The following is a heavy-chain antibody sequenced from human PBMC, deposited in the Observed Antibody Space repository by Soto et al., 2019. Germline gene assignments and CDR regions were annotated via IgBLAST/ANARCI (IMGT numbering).Heavy chain of an antibody. CDR2: IWYDGSNK. CDR3: ARCVRGGSCYFYYGLDV. V-gene: IGHV3-33*01. D-gene: IGHD2-15*01. CDR1: GFTFSSYG. J-gene: IGHJ6*02. Sequence: QVQMVESGGGVVQPGRSLRLSCAASGFTFSSYGMHWVRQAPGKGLEWVTVIWYDGSNKYYADSVKGRFTISRDNSKNTLYLQMNSLRAEDTAVYYCARCVRGGSCYFYYGLDVWGQGTTVTVSS.